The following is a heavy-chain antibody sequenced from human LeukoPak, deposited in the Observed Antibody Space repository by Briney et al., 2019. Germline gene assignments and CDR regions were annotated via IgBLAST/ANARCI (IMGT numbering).Heavy chain of an antibody. CDR2: INHSGST. Sequence: SETLSLTCAVYGGSFSGYYWSWIRQPPGKGLEWIGEINHSGSTNYNPSLKSRVTISVDTSKNQFSLKLSSVTAADTAVYYCARGYRSGIQQWFGAFDIWGQGTMVTVSS. V-gene: IGHV4-34*01. CDR1: GGSFSGYY. J-gene: IGHJ3*02. CDR3: ARGYRSGIQQWFGAFDI. D-gene: IGHD5-18*01.